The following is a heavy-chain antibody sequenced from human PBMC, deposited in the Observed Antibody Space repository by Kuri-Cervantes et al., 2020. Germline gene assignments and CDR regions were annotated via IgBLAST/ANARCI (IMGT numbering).Heavy chain of an antibody. CDR2: IWYDGSNK. V-gene: IGHV3-33*08. D-gene: IGHD3-22*01. CDR3: ARDNRDYDSIAFDI. J-gene: IGHJ3*02. CDR1: GFTFSSYG. Sequence: LSLTCAASGFTFSSYGMHWVRQAPGKGLEWVAVIWYDGSNKYYADSVKGRFTISRDNSKNTLYLQMNSLRAEDTAVYYCARDNRDYDSIAFDIWGQGTMVTVSS.